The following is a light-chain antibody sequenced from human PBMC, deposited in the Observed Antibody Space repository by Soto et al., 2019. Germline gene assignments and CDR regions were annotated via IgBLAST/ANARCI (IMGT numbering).Light chain of an antibody. J-gene: IGLJ2*01. CDR3: SSYAGSSTLLV. CDR2: DVS. Sequence: QSALTQPASVSGSPGQSITISCTGTRSDIGAYNFVSWYQQHPGKAPKLMIYDVSIRPSGVSHRFSGSKSGNTASLTISGLPAEDEADYYCSSYAGSSTLLVFGGGTKLTVL. V-gene: IGLV2-14*01. CDR1: RSDIGAYNF.